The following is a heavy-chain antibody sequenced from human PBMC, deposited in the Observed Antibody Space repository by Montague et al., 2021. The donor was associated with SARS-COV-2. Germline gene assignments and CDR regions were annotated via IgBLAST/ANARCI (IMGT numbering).Heavy chain of an antibody. CDR2: ISYDGSNK. CDR1: GFTFSSYA. V-gene: IGHV3-30*04. D-gene: IGHD6-13*01. J-gene: IGHJ5*02. CDR3: KAAGATNGWFDP. Sequence: SLSLSLSASGFTFSSYAMHWVRQAPGKGLEWVAVISYDGSNKYYADSVKGRFTISRDNSKNTLYLQMNSLRAEDTAVYYCKAAGATNGWFDPWGQGTLVTVSS.